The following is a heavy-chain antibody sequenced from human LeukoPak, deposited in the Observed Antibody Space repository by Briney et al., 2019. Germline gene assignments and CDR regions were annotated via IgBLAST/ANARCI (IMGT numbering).Heavy chain of an antibody. CDR2: IYYSGST. Sequence: SETLSLTCTVSGCSISSYYWSWIRQPPGKGLEWIGYIYYSGSTNYNPSLKSRVTISVDTSKNQFSLKLSSVTAADTAVYYCARGRRITGTTPHLPPIDYWGQGTLVTVSS. CDR1: GCSISSYY. J-gene: IGHJ4*02. CDR3: ARGRRITGTTPHLPPIDY. D-gene: IGHD1-7*01. V-gene: IGHV4-59*01.